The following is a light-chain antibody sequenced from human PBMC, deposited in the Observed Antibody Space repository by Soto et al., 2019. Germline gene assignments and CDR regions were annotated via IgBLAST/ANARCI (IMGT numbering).Light chain of an antibody. V-gene: IGKV3-20*01. CDR2: GAS. CDR1: QSVSSSY. Sequence: EIVLTQSPGTLSLSPGERATLSCRASQSVSSSYLAWYQQKPGQAPRLLIYGASSRATGIPDRFSGSGSGTDVTLTLSRLEPEDFAVYYYQQYGSSPRTYTFGQGTKLEIK. J-gene: IGKJ2*01. CDR3: QQYGSSPRTYT.